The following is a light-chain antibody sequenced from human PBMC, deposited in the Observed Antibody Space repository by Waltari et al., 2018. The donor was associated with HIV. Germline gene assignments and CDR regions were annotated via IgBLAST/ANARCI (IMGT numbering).Light chain of an antibody. J-gene: IGLJ3*02. CDR3: SSWDISISAWV. CDR1: RNNVGERG. V-gene: IGLV10-54*01. Sequence: QAGLTQPHSLSQCLRQTATIPCTGNRNNVGERGAAWLQQHQGHPPKLLSYRNHSRPSGISERISASRSGNTASLTITGLQPDDEADYYCSSWDISISAWVFGGGTKLIVL. CDR2: RNH.